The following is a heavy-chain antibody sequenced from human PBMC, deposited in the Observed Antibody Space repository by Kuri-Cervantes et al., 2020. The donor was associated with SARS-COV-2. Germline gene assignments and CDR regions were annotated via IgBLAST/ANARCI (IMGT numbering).Heavy chain of an antibody. CDR2: INWNGGST. V-gene: IGHV3-20*04. J-gene: IGHJ6*03. CDR3: ARVAATRNYYYYYMDV. CDR1: GFTFDDYG. Sequence: GESLKISCAASGFTFDDYGMSWVRQAPGKGLEWVSGINWNGGSTGYADSVKGRFTISRDNAKNSLYLQMNSLRDEDTAVYYCARVAATRNYYYYYMDVWGKGTTVTVSS. D-gene: IGHD5-12*01.